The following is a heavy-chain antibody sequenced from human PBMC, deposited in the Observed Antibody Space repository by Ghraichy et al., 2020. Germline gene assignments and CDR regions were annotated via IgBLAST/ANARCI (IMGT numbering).Heavy chain of an antibody. CDR2: INPNSGGT. CDR3: ASLIVVVPAADNYFDY. J-gene: IGHJ4*02. D-gene: IGHD2-2*01. Sequence: ASVKVSCKASGYTFTGYYMHWVRQAPGQGLEWMGWINPNSGGTNYAQKFQGRVTMTRDTSISTAYMELSRLRSDDTAVYYCASLIVVVPAADNYFDYWGQGTLVTVSS. CDR1: GYTFTGYY. V-gene: IGHV1-2*02.